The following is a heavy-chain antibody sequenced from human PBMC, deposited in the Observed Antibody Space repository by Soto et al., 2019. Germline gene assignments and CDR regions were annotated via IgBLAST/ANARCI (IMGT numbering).Heavy chain of an antibody. CDR2: IWYDGSNK. D-gene: IGHD1-26*01. Sequence: QVQLVESGGGVVQPGRSMRLSCAASGFTFSSYGMHWVRQALGKGLEWVAVIWYDGSNKYYADSVKGRFTISRDNSKNTLYLQMNSLRAEDTAVYYCAREAYSGSYPDYWGQGTLVTVFS. J-gene: IGHJ4*02. V-gene: IGHV3-33*01. CDR3: AREAYSGSYPDY. CDR1: GFTFSSYG.